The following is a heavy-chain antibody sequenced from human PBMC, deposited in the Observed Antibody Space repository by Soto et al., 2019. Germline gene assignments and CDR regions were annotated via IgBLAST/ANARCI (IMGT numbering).Heavy chain of an antibody. D-gene: IGHD3-10*01. V-gene: IGHV3-23*01. CDR2: ISGSGGST. J-gene: IGHJ6*02. Sequence: GGSLRLSCAASGFTFSSYAMSWVRQAPGKGLEWVSAISGSGGSTYYADSVKGRFTISRDNSKNTLYLQMNSLRAEDTAVYYCAKDFYGSGSYSSDYYYGMDVWGQGTTVTVSS. CDR3: AKDFYGSGSYSSDYYYGMDV. CDR1: GFTFSSYA.